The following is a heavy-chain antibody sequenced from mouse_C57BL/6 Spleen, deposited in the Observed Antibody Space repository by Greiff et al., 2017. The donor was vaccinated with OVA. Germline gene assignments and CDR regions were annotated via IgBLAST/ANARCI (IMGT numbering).Heavy chain of an antibody. CDR1: GYTFTDYY. V-gene: IGHV1-75*01. J-gene: IGHJ4*01. CDR3: ARGGIIENPLAMDY. CDR2: IFPGSGST. Sequence: QVQLKESGPELVKPGASVKISCKASGYTFTDYYINWVKQRPGQGLEWIGWIFPGSGSTYYNEKFKGKATLTVDKSSSTAYMLLSSLTSEDSAVYFCARGGIIENPLAMDYWGQGTSVTVSS.